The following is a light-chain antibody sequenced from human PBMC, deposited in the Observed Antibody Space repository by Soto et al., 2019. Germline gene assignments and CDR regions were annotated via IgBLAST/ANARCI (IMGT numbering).Light chain of an antibody. CDR2: DAS. CDR1: QNVSSY. V-gene: IGKV3-11*01. J-gene: IGKJ1*01. Sequence: EIVLTQSPATLSLSPGERATLSCRASQNVSSYLAWYQQKPGQAPRLLIYDASNRATGIPARFSGSGSGTDFTLTISSLEPEDFAVYCCQQRSNWPWTFGQGTKVDIK. CDR3: QQRSNWPWT.